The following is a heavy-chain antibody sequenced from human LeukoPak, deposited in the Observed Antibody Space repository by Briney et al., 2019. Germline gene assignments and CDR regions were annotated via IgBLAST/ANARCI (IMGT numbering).Heavy chain of an antibody. CDR3: TSPGRPGIAVAGTVY. CDR2: IRSKANSSAT. D-gene: IGHD6-19*01. Sequence: PGGSLRLSCAASGFTFSGSAMHWVRQASGKGLGWGGRIRSKANSSATAYAASVKGRFTISRDDSKNTAYRQMNSLKSEDTAVYYCTSPGRPGIAVAGTVYWGQGTLVTVSS. J-gene: IGHJ4*02. V-gene: IGHV3-73*01. CDR1: GFTFSGSA.